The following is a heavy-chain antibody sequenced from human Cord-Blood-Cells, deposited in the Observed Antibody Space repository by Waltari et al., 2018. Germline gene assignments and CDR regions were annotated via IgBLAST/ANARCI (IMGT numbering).Heavy chain of an antibody. CDR2: IKSKTDGGTT. D-gene: IGHD2-2*02. CDR1: GFTFSNAW. Sequence: EVQLVESGGGLVKPGGSLRLTCAASGFTFSNAWISWVRPAPGQGLEWVGRIKSKTDGGTTDYAAPVKGRVTISRDDSKNTRYLQMNSLKTDDTAVYYCTTTIYCSSTSCYKWFDYWGQGTLVTVSS. CDR3: TTTIYCSSTSCYKWFDY. J-gene: IGHJ4*02. V-gene: IGHV3-15*01.